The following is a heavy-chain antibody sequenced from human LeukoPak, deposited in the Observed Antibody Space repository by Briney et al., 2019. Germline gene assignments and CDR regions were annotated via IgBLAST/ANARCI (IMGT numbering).Heavy chain of an antibody. J-gene: IGHJ4*02. Sequence: PSETLSLTCTVSGYSISSGYYWGWIRQPPGKGLEWIGSIYHSGSTYYNPSLKSRVTISVDTSKNQFSLKLSSVTAADTAVYYCARGSIAALTPAVFDYWGQGTLVTVSS. CDR3: ARGSIAALTPAVFDY. D-gene: IGHD6-6*01. CDR1: GYSISSGYY. CDR2: IYHSGST. V-gene: IGHV4-38-2*02.